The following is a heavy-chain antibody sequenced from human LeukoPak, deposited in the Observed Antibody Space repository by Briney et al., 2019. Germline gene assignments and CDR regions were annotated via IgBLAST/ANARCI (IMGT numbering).Heavy chain of an antibody. CDR3: ARADCSGSTCYLRRSWFDP. J-gene: IGHJ5*02. CDR2: INTSSRYI. CDR1: GFTFSSFD. D-gene: IGHD2-2*01. V-gene: IGHV3-21*01. Sequence: KPGGSLRLSCAASGFTFSSFDMNWVRQAPGKGLEWVSSINTSSRYIYYRDSVKGRFTISRDDAKNSLYLQMNSLRVEDTAVYYCARADCSGSTCYLRRSWFDPWGQGTLVTVSS.